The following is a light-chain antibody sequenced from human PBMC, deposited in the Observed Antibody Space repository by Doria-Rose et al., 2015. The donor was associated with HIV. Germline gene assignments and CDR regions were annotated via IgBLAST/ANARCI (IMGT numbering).Light chain of an antibody. Sequence: EIVLTQSPGTLSLSPGERATLSCRASQRVKSSYLAWYQQKPGQAPRLLIYDASTRATGIPDRFSGSGSGTDFTLTISGLEPEDVAVYYCQQYGTSRGTFGRGTRLEIK. CDR2: DAS. CDR3: QQYGTSRGT. J-gene: IGKJ5*01. V-gene: IGKV3-20*01. CDR1: QRVKSSY.